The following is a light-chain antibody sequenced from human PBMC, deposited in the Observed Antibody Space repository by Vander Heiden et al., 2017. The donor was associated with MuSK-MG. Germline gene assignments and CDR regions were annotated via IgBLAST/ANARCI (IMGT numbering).Light chain of an antibody. CDR2: GAS. V-gene: IGKV3-20*01. J-gene: IGKJ4*01. CDR3: QQYGSSPLT. CDR1: KSVSSSY. Sequence: ELVLTQSPGTLSLSPGERATLSCRARKSVSSSYLAWYQQKPGQAPRLLIYGASSRATGIPDRFSGSGSGTDFTLTISRLEPEDFAVYYCQQYGSSPLTFGGGTKVEIK.